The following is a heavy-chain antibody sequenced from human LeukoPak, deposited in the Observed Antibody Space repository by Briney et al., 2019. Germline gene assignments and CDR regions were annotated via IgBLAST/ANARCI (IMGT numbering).Heavy chain of an antibody. CDR2: MFNSGST. V-gene: IGHV4-39*01. CDR1: GGSMSSSSYY. J-gene: IGHJ4*02. CDR3: ARHWAVGGRELDY. D-gene: IGHD2-15*01. Sequence: SETLSLTCTVSGGSMSSSSYYWGWLRQPPGKGLEWIGSMFNSGSTYDSPSLKSRVTISLDTSKNQFSLKLTSVTAADTAVYYCARHWAVGGRELDYWSQGILVTVSS.